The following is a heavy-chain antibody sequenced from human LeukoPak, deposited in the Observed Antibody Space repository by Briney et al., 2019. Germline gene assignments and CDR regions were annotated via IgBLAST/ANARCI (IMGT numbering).Heavy chain of an antibody. Sequence: GGSLRLSCAASEFTVSSNYMSWVRQAPGKGLEWVSIIYSGGSTYYADSVKGRFTISRDNSKNTLYLQMNSLRAEDTAVYYSAREKEGYGLCMDVWGQGTTVTVSS. CDR2: IYSGGST. CDR1: EFTVSSNY. J-gene: IGHJ6*02. D-gene: IGHD5-18*01. V-gene: IGHV3-53*01. CDR3: AREKEGYGLCMDV.